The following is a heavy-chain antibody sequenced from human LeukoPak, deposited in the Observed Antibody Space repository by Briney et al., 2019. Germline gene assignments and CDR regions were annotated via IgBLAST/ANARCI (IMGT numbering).Heavy chain of an antibody. Sequence: AGGSLRLSCAASGFTCSSYAMSWVRQAPGKGLEWVSAISGSGGSTSYADSVKVRFTSSSDNSKNTLDLHMNSLRAEDTAVYYCAKDDRSLTNVVAANWGQGTLVTVPS. CDR1: GFTCSSYA. V-gene: IGHV3-23*01. CDR2: ISGSGGST. CDR3: AKDDRSLTNVVAAN. J-gene: IGHJ4*02. D-gene: IGHD2-15*01.